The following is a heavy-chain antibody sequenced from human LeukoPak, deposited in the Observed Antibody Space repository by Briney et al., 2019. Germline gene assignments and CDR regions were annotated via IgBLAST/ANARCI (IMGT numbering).Heavy chain of an antibody. V-gene: IGHV3-7*01. J-gene: IGHJ4*02. CDR2: IKQDGSEK. CDR3: ARLKRYCSSTSCYAPPRPYFDY. CDR1: GFTFSSYW. D-gene: IGHD2-2*01. Sequence: HPGGSLRLSCAASGFTFSSYWMSWVRQAPGKGLEWVANIKQDGSEKYYVDSVKGRFTISRDNAKNSLYLQMNSLRAEDTAVYYCARLKRYCSSTSCYAPPRPYFDYWGQGTLVTVSS.